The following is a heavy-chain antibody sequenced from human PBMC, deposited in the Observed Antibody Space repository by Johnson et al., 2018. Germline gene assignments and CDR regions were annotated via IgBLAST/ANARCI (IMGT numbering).Heavy chain of an antibody. Sequence: QVQLVQSGAEVKEPGASVTVSCEASGYTFTSSDICWVRQATGQGLEWLGCLNPNGGNTGYAQKFQGRVSMTRNTSIRTAYREMSSLGSEDTGVYDCAKRAAHTGGTLGVWGKGTTVTVSA. CDR1: GYTFTSSD. D-gene: IGHD2-8*02. J-gene: IGHJ6*04. CDR3: AKRAAHTGGTLGV. V-gene: IGHV1-8*01. CDR2: LNPNGGNT.